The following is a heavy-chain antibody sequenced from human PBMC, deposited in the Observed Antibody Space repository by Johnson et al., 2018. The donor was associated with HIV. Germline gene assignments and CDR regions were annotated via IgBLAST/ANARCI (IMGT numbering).Heavy chain of an antibody. V-gene: IGHV3-33*01. Sequence: QVQLVESGGGVVQPGRSLRLSCAASGFTFSSYGMHWVRQAPGKGLEWVAVIWYDGSNKYYADSVKGRFTISRDNSKNTLYLQMNSLRPEDTAVYYCARDRAWNYEGAFDIWGQGTMVTVSS. CDR2: IWYDGSNK. CDR3: ARDRAWNYEGAFDI. J-gene: IGHJ3*02. CDR1: GFTFSSYG. D-gene: IGHD1-7*01.